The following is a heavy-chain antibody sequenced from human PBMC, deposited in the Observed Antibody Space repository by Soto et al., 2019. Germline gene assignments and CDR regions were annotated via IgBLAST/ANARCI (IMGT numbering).Heavy chain of an antibody. D-gene: IGHD5-18*01. CDR2: ISYDGSNK. Sequence: SLILSCAASGFTFSSYPMHWVRQAPGKGLEWVALISYDGSNKYYADSVKGRFTISRDNSKNTLYLQMNSLRAEDTAVYYCARWNVQYDSYGYFWGQGTLVTVSS. CDR3: ARWNVQYDSYGYF. CDR1: GFTFSSYP. J-gene: IGHJ4*02. V-gene: IGHV3-30-3*01.